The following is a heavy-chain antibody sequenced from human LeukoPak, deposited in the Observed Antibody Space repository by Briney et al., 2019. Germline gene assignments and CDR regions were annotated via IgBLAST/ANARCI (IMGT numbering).Heavy chain of an antibody. Sequence: ASVKVSCKASGYTFTSYGISWVRQAPGQGLEWMGWISAYNGNTNYAQKLQGRVTMTTDTSTSTAYMELRSLRSDDTAVYYCARASSDLIQGAVDYWGQGTLVTVSS. CDR3: ARASSDLIQGAVDY. J-gene: IGHJ4*02. V-gene: IGHV1-18*01. CDR2: ISAYNGNT. D-gene: IGHD1-1*01. CDR1: GYTFTSYG.